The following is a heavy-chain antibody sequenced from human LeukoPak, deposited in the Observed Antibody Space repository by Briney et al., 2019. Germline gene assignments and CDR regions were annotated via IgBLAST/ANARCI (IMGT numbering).Heavy chain of an antibody. CDR2: IYYSGST. V-gene: IGHV4-61*01. CDR1: GGSFSSGSYY. J-gene: IGHJ4*02. D-gene: IGHD2-8*02. CDR3: GGSSGGYVDF. Sequence: PSETLSLTCTVPGGSFSSGSYYWSWLRQPPGEGLEWIGYIYYSGSTNYNPSLKSRVTMSVDTSKNQFSLKLSSVTAADTAVYYCGGSSGGYVDFWGQGTLVTVSS.